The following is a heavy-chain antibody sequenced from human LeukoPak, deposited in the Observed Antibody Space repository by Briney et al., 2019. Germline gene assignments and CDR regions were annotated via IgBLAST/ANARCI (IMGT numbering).Heavy chain of an antibody. CDR2: IIPIFGTA. V-gene: IGHV1-69*13. J-gene: IGHJ4*02. D-gene: IGHD5-12*01. CDR3: ARGIFRGYDPLYSFDY. CDR1: GYTFTSYG. Sequence: SVKVSCKASGYTFTSYGISWVRQAPGQGLEWMGGIIPIFGTASYAQKFQGRVTITADESTSTAYMELSSLRSEDTAVYYCARGIFRGYDPLYSFDYWGQGTLVTVSS.